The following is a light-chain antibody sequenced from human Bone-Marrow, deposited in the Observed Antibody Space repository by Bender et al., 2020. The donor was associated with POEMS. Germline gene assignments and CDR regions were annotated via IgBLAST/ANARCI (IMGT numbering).Light chain of an antibody. J-gene: IGLJ2*01. CDR1: SSDVGAYDF. V-gene: IGLV2-14*01. Sequence: QSALTQPASVSGSPGQSITISCTGTSSDVGAYDFVSWYQQLPGKAPKLIIFDVTNRPSGVSSRFSGSKSGNTASLTIAGLQAEDEADYYCNSYTTSVTMLFGGGTKLTVL. CDR2: DVT. CDR3: NSYTTSVTML.